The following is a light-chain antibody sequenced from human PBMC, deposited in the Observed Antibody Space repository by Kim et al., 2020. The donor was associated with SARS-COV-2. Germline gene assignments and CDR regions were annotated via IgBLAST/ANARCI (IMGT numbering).Light chain of an antibody. J-gene: IGLJ2*01. Sequence: SDELTQPHSMSASPGQTASITCSGDKLGDKYACWYQQKPGQSPVLVIYQDTKRPSGIPERFSGSNSGNTATLTISGTQAMDEADYYCQTWDSTSVVFGGGTQLTVL. CDR2: QDT. CDR3: QTWDSTSVV. CDR1: KLGDKY. V-gene: IGLV3-1*01.